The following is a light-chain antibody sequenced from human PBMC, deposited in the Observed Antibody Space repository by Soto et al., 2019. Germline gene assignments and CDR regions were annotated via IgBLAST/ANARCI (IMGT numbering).Light chain of an antibody. J-gene: IGKJ3*01. CDR1: QDISNY. CDR3: QQYDNRPPLFT. CDR2: DAS. Sequence: DIQMTQSPSSLSASVGDRVTITCQASQDISNYLTWYQQKPGKAPKLLIYDASNLETGVPSRFSGSGSVTDFTFTISSLQPEDIATYYCQQYDNRPPLFTCGPGTKVDIK. V-gene: IGKV1-33*01.